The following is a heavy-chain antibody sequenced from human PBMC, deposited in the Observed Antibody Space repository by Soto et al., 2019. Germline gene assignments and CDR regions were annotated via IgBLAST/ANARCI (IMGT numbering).Heavy chain of an antibody. CDR2: IYHSGSA. J-gene: IGHJ6*02. CDR1: GGSISSGGYS. D-gene: IGHD7-27*01. CDR3: ARAPWGTRYGMDV. V-gene: IGHV4-30-2*01. Sequence: SETLSLTCAVSGGSISSGGYSWSWIRQPPGKGLEWIGYIYHSGSAYYNPSLKSRVSMSVDRSKSQFSLMLSSVTAADTAVYYCARAPWGTRYGMDVWGQGTTVTVSS.